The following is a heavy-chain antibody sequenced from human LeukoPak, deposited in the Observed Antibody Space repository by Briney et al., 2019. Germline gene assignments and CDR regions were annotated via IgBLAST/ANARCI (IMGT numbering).Heavy chain of an antibody. CDR2: ISGSGGST. J-gene: IGHJ4*02. Sequence: PGGSLRLSCAASGFTFSSYGMSWVRQAPGKGLECVSSISGSGGSTNHADSVKGRFTISRDNSKNTLYLQMNSLRPEDTAVYYCAKVWTAYSDDYFDYWGQGTLVTVSS. CDR1: GFTFSSYG. D-gene: IGHD3/OR15-3a*01. CDR3: AKVWTAYSDDYFDY. V-gene: IGHV3-23*01.